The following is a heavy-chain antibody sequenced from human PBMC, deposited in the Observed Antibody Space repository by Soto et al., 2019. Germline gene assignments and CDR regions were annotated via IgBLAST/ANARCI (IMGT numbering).Heavy chain of an antibody. Sequence: QVQLQESGPGLVKPSETLSLTCTVSGGSISSYYWSWIRQPPGKGLEWIGYIYYSGSTNYNPSLKSRVTISVDTSKNQFSLKLSSVTAADTAVYYCARGQGQRGPDYWGQGTLVTVSS. V-gene: IGHV4-59*01. CDR3: ARGQGQRGPDY. J-gene: IGHJ4*02. CDR1: GGSISSYY. CDR2: IYYSGST.